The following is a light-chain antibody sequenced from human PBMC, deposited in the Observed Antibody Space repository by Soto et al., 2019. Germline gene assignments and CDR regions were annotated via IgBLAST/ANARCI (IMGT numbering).Light chain of an antibody. CDR1: QSVSSSY. CDR2: GAS. CDR3: QQYGSSPRT. Sequence: EIVLTQSPGTLSLSPGERATLSCRASQSVSSSYLAWYQQKPGQAPRLLIYGASSRATGIPDRFSGSGSGTDFTLTISRLEPEDFAVYYCQQYGSSPRTFGQWTKVDLK. V-gene: IGKV3-20*01. J-gene: IGKJ1*01.